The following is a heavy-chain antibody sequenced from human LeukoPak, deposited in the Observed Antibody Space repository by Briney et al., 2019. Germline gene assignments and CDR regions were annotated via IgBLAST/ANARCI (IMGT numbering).Heavy chain of an antibody. D-gene: IGHD3-9*01. CDR3: ARVGWRYFDWLAP. CDR1: GHSISRDYS. V-gene: IGHV4-38-2*01. CDR2: TNHSGGT. J-gene: IGHJ5*02. Sequence: SETLSLTCAVSGHSISRDYSWGWIRQPPGKGLEWIGSTNHSGGTYYNQSLKSRVTISRDTSKNQFSLNLNDVTAADTAVYYCARVGWRYFDWLAPWGQGTLVTVSS.